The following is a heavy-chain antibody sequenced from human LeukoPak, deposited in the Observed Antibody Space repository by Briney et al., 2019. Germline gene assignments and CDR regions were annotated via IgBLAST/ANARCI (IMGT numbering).Heavy chain of an antibody. CDR1: GGSFSGYY. CDR2: INHSGST. CDR3: ARGRITMIVVVTSYYYYYYMDV. Sequence: PSETLSLTCAVYGGSFSGYYWSWIRQPPGKGLEWIGEINHSGSTNYNPSLKSRVTISVDTSKNQFSLKLSSVTAADTAVYYCARGRITMIVVVTSYYYYYYMDVWGKGTTVTVSS. V-gene: IGHV4-34*01. J-gene: IGHJ6*03. D-gene: IGHD3-22*01.